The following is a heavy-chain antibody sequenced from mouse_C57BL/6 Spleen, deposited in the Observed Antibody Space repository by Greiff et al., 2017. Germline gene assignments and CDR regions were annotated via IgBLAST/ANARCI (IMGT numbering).Heavy chain of an antibody. D-gene: IGHD4-1*01. V-gene: IGHV10-1*01. CDR2: IRSKSNNYAT. CDR3: VRQGTGPYFDY. Sequence: EVKLMESGGGLVQPKGSLKLSCAASGFSFNTYAMNWVRQAPGKGLEWVARIRSKSNNYATYYADSVKDRFTISRDVSESMLYLQMNNLKTEDTAMYYCVRQGTGPYFDYWGQGTTLTVSS. CDR1: GFSFNTYA. J-gene: IGHJ2*01.